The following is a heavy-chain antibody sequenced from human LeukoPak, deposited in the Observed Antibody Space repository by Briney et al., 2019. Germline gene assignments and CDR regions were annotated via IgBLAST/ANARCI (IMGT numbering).Heavy chain of an antibody. CDR3: ARIVFAAFDC. CDR2: INHSGST. CDR1: GGSFSGYY. J-gene: IGHJ4*02. D-gene: IGHD3-3*01. V-gene: IGHV4-34*01. Sequence: PSETLSLTCAVYGGSFSGYYWSWIRQPPGKGLEWIGEINHSGSTNYNPSLKSRVTISVDTSKNQFSLKLSSVTAADTAVYYCARIVFAAFDCWGQGTLVTVSS.